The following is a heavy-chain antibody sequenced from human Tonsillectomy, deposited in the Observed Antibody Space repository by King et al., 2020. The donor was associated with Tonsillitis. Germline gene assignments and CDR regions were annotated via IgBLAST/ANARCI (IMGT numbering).Heavy chain of an antibody. CDR1: GFPFSSYA. CDR3: AKAASNYDILTGYYYFDY. D-gene: IGHD3-9*01. V-gene: IGHV3-23*04. J-gene: IGHJ4*02. CDR2: SSGSGGST. Sequence: VQLVESGGGLVQPGGSLRLSCAASGFPFSSYAMSWVRQAPGKGLEWVSGSSGSGGSTYYADSVQCRFTISRDNSKNNLNLQMNHLRAEDTAVYYCAKAASNYDILTGYYYFDYWGQGTLVTVSS.